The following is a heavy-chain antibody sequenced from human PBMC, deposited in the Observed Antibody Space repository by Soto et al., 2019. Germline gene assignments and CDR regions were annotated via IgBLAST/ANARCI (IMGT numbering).Heavy chain of an antibody. CDR2: IYYSGST. V-gene: IGHV4-59*01. CDR1: GGSISSYY. CDR3: ARGRRIQLSLRAYYYYYMDV. D-gene: IGHD5-18*01. J-gene: IGHJ6*03. Sequence: SETLSLTCTVSGGSISSYYWSWIRQPPGKGLEWIGYIYYSGSTNYNPSLKSRVTISVDTSKNQFSLKLSSVTAADTAVYYCARGRRIQLSLRAYYYYYMDVWGKGTTVTVSS.